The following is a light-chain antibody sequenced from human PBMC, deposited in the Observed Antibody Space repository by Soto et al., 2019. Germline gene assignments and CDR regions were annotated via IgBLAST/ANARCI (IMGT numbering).Light chain of an antibody. CDR3: QQYGRSPRT. CDR1: QSVSSSY. V-gene: IGKV3-20*01. CDR2: GAS. Sequence: EIVLTQSPGTLSLSPGERATLSCRASQSVSSSYLACYQQKPGQAPRLLIYGASSRATGIPDRFSGSGSGTDFTLTISRLEPEDFAVYYCQQYGRSPRTFGQGTKVEIK. J-gene: IGKJ1*01.